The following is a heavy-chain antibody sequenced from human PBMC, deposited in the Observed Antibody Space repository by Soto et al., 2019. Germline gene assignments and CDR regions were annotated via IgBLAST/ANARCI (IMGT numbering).Heavy chain of an antibody. J-gene: IGHJ6*02. Sequence: GSLRLSCTASGFTFGDYAMSWFRQAPGKGLEWVGFIRSKAYGGTTEYAASVKGRFTISRDDSKSIAYLRMNSLKTEDTAVYYCTGLAAAGIYYYYYGMDVWGQGTTVTVSS. CDR3: TGLAAAGIYYYYYGMDV. CDR1: GFTFGDYA. V-gene: IGHV3-49*03. D-gene: IGHD6-13*01. CDR2: IRSKAYGGTT.